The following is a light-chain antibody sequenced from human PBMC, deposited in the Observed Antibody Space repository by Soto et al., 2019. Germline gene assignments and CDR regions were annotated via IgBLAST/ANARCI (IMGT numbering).Light chain of an antibody. CDR2: EVS. CDR3: TSYTSDNRNYV. V-gene: IGLV2-14*01. J-gene: IGLJ1*01. Sequence: QSALTQPASVSGSPGQSITISCTGTSSDVGAYTSVSWYQQHPGKAPKLMIYEVSNRPSEVSNRFSGSKSANTASLTISGLQADDEAHYYCTSYTSDNRNYVFGTGTKLTVL. CDR1: SSDVGAYTS.